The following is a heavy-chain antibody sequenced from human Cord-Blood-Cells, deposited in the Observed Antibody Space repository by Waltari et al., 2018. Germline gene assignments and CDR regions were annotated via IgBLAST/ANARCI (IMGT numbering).Heavy chain of an antibody. CDR3: AQLLWFGELLDAFDI. J-gene: IGHJ3*02. Sequence: QVQLVESGGGVVQPGRSLGLSCAASGFTSSSEGMHWVRQAPGKGVEWVAVISYDGSNKYYADSVKGRFTISRDNSKNTLYLQMNSLRAEDTAVYYCAQLLWFGELLDAFDIWGQGTMVTVSS. D-gene: IGHD3-10*01. CDR2: ISYDGSNK. V-gene: IGHV3-30*18. CDR1: GFTSSSEG.